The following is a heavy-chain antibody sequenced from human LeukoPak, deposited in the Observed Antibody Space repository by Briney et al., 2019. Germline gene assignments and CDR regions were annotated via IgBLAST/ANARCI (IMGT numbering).Heavy chain of an antibody. D-gene: IGHD4-17*01. Sequence: GGSLRLSCAASGFTFSSYSMHWVRQAPGKGLEWVAVISYDGGNKYYADSVKGRFTISRDNSKNTLYLQMNSLRAEDTAVYYCARGGLMTTVTTYWGQGTLVTVSS. CDR2: ISYDGGNK. CDR1: GFTFSSYS. J-gene: IGHJ4*02. V-gene: IGHV3-30*03. CDR3: ARGGLMTTVTTY.